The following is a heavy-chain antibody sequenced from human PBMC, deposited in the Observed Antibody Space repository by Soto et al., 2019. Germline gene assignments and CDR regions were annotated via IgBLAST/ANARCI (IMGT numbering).Heavy chain of an antibody. CDR2: ISTSGSTI. V-gene: IGHV3-48*03. Sequence: EVQLVESGGGLVQPGGSLRLSCAASGFSFNTYEMNWVRQAPGKGLEWVSYISTSGSTIYYADSVKGRFTVSRDNGKNSLYLQMNSLRAEDTAVYYCAYGGSCDYWGQGTQVTVSS. CDR1: GFSFNTYE. J-gene: IGHJ4*02. D-gene: IGHD1-26*01. CDR3: AYGGSCDY.